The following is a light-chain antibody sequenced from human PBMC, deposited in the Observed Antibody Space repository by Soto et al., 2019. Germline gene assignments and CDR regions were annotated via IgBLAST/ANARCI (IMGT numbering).Light chain of an antibody. CDR3: QQRSNWPLT. CDR2: DES. J-gene: IGKJ4*01. CDR1: QSVGSY. V-gene: IGKV3-11*01. Sequence: EIVLTQSPATLSLSPGDRAILCLMASQSVGSYLAWYQQRPGQAPRLLIYDESTRATGIPARFSGSGSGTDFTLTISSLEPEDFAVYYCQQRSNWPLTFGGGTKV.